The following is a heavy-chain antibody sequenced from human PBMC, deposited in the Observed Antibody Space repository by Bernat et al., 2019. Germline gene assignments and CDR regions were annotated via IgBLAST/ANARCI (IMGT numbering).Heavy chain of an antibody. J-gene: IGHJ5*02. CDR1: GGSFSGYY. CDR3: ARGRFVGGSYRYLHNWFDP. V-gene: IGHV4-34*01. Sequence: QVQLQQWGAGLLKPSETLSLTCAVYGGSFSGYYWSWIRQPPGKGLEWIGEIKHSGSTNYKPSLKSRVPISVDTSKNQFSLKLSSVTAADTAVYYWARGRFVGGSYRYLHNWFDPWGQGTLVTVSS. D-gene: IGHD3-16*02. CDR2: IKHSGST.